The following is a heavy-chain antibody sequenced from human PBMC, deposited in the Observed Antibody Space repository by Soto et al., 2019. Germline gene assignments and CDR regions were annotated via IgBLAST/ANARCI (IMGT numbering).Heavy chain of an antibody. CDR3: ASSSLGFFRSGYPQSPNFDY. V-gene: IGHV1-18*01. D-gene: IGHD3-3*01. J-gene: IGHJ4*02. Sequence: ASVKVSCKASGYTFTSYGISWLRQAPGQGLEWMGWISAYNGNTNYAQKLQGRVTMTTDTSTSTAYMELRSLRSDDTAVYYCASSSLGFFRSGYPQSPNFDYWGQGTLVTVS. CDR1: GYTFTSYG. CDR2: ISAYNGNT.